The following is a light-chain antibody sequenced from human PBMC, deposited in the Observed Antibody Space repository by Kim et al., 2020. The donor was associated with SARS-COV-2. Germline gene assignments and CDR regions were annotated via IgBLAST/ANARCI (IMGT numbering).Light chain of an antibody. J-gene: IGKJ5*01. CDR2: GAS. Sequence: SPAKRVTLACRASQGVSRSNFACYQQKPGQAPRRVVYGASSRATGIPDRFSGSGSGTDFTLTISRLEPEDFAVYYCQQYVSLITFGQGTRLEIK. CDR1: QGVSRSN. CDR3: QQYVSLIT. V-gene: IGKV3-20*01.